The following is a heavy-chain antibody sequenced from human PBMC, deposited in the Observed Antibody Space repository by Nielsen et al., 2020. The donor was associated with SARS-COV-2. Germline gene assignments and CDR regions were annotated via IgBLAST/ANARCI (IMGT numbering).Heavy chain of an antibody. D-gene: IGHD3-22*01. Sequence: SVQVSCKTSGYTFPSYDINWVRLATGQGLEWMGWMNPHRGNTGCAQKFQGRVTMTRDTSTSTVYMEPSSLRSDDTAVYYCARDSSGTSRRVDYWGQGTLVTVSS. CDR1: GYTFPSYD. J-gene: IGHJ4*02. CDR2: MNPHRGNT. V-gene: IGHV1-8*01. CDR3: ARDSSGTSRRVDY.